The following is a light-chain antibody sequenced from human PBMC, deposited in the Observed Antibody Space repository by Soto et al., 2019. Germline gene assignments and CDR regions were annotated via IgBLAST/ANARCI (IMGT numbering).Light chain of an antibody. CDR2: SAS. CDR3: QQTDSFPIT. CDR1: QVITND. V-gene: IGKV1-17*01. J-gene: IGKJ5*01. Sequence: DIQMTQSPSSLSASVGDRVTITCRASQVITNDLGWYQQKPGKAPKLLIYSASTLQSGVPSRFSAGGSGTHFTLTISSLQPEDFGTYYCQQTDSFPITFGQGTRLEIK.